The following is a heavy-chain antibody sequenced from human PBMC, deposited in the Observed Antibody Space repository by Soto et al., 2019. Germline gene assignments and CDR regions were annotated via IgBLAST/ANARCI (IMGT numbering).Heavy chain of an antibody. CDR2: ISGYNINT. D-gene: IGHD1-26*01. CDR1: GYTFANYG. CDR3: ARGRRWEPVLY. Sequence: QVRLVQSGPEVKKPGASVRVSCKASGYTFANYGITWVRQTSGQGLEWLGWISGYNINTQYAQKFEDRVTLTTDKSTTTVYMELRSLKSDDTAISFCARGRRWEPVLYWGQGTLVTVSP. J-gene: IGHJ4*02. V-gene: IGHV1-18*01.